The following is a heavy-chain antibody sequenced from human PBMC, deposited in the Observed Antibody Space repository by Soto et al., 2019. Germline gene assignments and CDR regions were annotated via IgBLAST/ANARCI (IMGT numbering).Heavy chain of an antibody. J-gene: IGHJ6*02. CDR1: GFTFSNAW. D-gene: IGHD2-8*01. Sequence: GGSLRLSCAASGFTFSNAWMNWVRQAPGKGLEWVGRIKSKTDGWTTDYAAPVKGRFTISRDDSKNTLYLQMNSLKTEDSAVYYCTTSQGYCTNGVCPRGYYGMDVWGQGTTVTVSS. CDR3: TTSQGYCTNGVCPRGYYGMDV. CDR2: IKSKTDGWTT. V-gene: IGHV3-15*07.